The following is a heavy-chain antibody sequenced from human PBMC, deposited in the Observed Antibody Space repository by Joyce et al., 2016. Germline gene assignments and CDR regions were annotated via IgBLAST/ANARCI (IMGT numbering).Heavy chain of an antibody. CDR2: IKPDGGEK. CDR3: SHRLDS. J-gene: IGHJ4*02. V-gene: IGHV3-7*03. CDR1: GFTFSSSW. Sequence: EDHLVESGGGLVQPGGSLRLSCAASGFTFSSSWMEWVRQAPGRGLEWVANIKPDGGEKHYVDSVKGRFTISRDNAKNSLYLQMDSLRAEDTAVYYCSHRLDSWGQGTLVTVSS.